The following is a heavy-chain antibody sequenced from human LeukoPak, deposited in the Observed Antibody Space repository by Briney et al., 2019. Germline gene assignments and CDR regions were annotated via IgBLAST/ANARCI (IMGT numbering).Heavy chain of an antibody. Sequence: SETMSLSGTVPAGSSSSSSCYCGWIRQPPGKEMQWIGNMLYVGDTYYNPSLKSRLTMSVDTSKNQLYLRLGSVTAADTAVYYCARSDGSVYAPFDYWGQGIQVIVSS. CDR3: ARSDGSVYAPFDY. J-gene: IGHJ4*02. CDR2: MLYVGDT. V-gene: IGHV4-39*01. D-gene: IGHD3-22*01. CDR1: AGSSSSSSCY.